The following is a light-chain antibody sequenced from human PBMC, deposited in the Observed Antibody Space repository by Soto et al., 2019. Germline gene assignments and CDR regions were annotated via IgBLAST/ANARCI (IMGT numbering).Light chain of an antibody. CDR2: KDS. CDR1: ALPKQN. V-gene: IGLV3-25*03. Sequence: SYELTQPPSVSVSPGQTARITCSGDALPKQNAYWYQQKPGQAPVLVIYKDSERPSGIPERFSGSSSGTTVTLTISGVQAEDEADYYCQSADSSGTYPDVVFGGGTKLTVL. CDR3: QSADSSGTYPDVV. J-gene: IGLJ2*01.